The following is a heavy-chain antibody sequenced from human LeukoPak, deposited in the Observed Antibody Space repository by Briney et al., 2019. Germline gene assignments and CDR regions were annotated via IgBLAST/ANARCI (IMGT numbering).Heavy chain of an antibody. CDR1: GFTFSHCD. V-gene: IGHV3-21*01. D-gene: IGHD6-13*01. CDR3: ARAYPPLRTAAAGDQ. J-gene: IGHJ4*02. CDR2: ISYRSSPI. Sequence: PGGSLRLSCTASGFTFSHCDMGWVRQAPGKGLEWVSSISYRSSPIYYADSVKGRFTISRDNAKNSLYLQMDSLRAGDTALYYCARAYPPLRTAAAGDQWGQGTLVTVSS.